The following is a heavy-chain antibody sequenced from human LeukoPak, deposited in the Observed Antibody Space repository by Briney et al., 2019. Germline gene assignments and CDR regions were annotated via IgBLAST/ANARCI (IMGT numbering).Heavy chain of an antibody. CDR3: ARVPRGYSYGGYYYYMDV. CDR2: INSDGSIT. CDR1: GFTFSSYW. Sequence: PGGSLRLSCAASGFTFSSYWMHWVRQAPGKGLVWVSRINSDGSITSYADSVKGRFTISRDNAKNTLYLQMNSLRAEDTAVYYCARVPRGYSYGGYYYYMDVWGKGTTVIVSS. V-gene: IGHV3-74*01. D-gene: IGHD5-18*01. J-gene: IGHJ6*03.